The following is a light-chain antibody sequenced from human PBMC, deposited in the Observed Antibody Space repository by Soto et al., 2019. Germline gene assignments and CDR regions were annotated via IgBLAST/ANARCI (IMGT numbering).Light chain of an antibody. CDR3: QQYYSTPLAT. CDR1: QSVLYSSNNKNY. J-gene: IGKJ3*01. V-gene: IGKV4-1*01. Sequence: DIVMTQSPDSLAVSLGERATINCKSSQSVLYSSNNKNYLAWYQQKPGQPPKLLIYWASTRESGVPDRFSGSGSGTDFTLTISSLQAEDVAVYYCQQYYSTPLATFVPGTKVDIK. CDR2: WAS.